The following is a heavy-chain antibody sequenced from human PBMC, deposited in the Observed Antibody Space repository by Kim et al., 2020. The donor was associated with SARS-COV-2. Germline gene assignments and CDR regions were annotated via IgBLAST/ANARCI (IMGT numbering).Heavy chain of an antibody. V-gene: IGHV4-4*02. D-gene: IGHD6-13*01. CDR3: AREGAGVAAAGSYFDY. CDR1: GGSISSSNW. CDR2: IYHSGST. Sequence: SETLSLTCAVSGGSISSSNWWSWVRQPPGKGLEWIGEIYHSGSTNYNPSLKSRVTISVDKSKNQFSLKLSSVTAADTAVYYCAREGAGVAAAGSYFDYWGQGTLVTVSS. J-gene: IGHJ4*02.